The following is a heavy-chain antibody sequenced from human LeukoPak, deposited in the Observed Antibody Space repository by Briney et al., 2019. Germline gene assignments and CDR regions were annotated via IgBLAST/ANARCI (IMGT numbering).Heavy chain of an antibody. D-gene: IGHD3-10*01. J-gene: IGHJ5*02. CDR3: ARDREEYYGSGSTNWFDP. CDR1: GDSISSGSYY. V-gene: IGHV4-61*01. CDR2: IYYSGST. Sequence: PSETLSLTCTVSGDSISSGSYYWSWIRQPPGKGLEWIGYIYYSGSTNYNPSLKSRVTISVDTSKNQFSLKLSSVTAADTAVYYCARDREEYYGSGSTNWFDPWGQGTLVTVSS.